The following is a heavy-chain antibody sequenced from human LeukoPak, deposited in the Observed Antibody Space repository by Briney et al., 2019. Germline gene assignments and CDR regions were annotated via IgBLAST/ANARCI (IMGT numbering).Heavy chain of an antibody. CDR1: GFTFSSYA. J-gene: IGHJ6*03. D-gene: IGHD7-27*01. CDR2: INGRAATT. CDR3: AKAPATGEGYYFYYMDV. Sequence: GGSLRLSCAASGFASGFTFSSYAMSWVRQAPGRGLEWVASINGRAATTYYADSVKGRFTISRDNSKNTLYLQMNSLGADDTAVYYCAKAPATGEGYYFYYMDVWGKGTTVTVSS. V-gene: IGHV3-23*01.